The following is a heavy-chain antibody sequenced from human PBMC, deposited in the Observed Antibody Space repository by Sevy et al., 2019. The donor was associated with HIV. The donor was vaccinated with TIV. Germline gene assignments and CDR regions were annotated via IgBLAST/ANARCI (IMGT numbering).Heavy chain of an antibody. CDR3: ARAPPVVVVPGAPSWFDP. Sequence: SETLSLTCAVYGGSFSGYYWNWIRQSPGKGLEWIGEINNSGSTHYNPSLQSRVTISVDTSKNQFSLRLNSVTAADTAVYYCARAPPVVVVPGAPSWFDPWGQGTLVTVSS. CDR2: INNSGST. V-gene: IGHV4-34*01. CDR1: GGSFSGYY. J-gene: IGHJ5*02. D-gene: IGHD2-2*01.